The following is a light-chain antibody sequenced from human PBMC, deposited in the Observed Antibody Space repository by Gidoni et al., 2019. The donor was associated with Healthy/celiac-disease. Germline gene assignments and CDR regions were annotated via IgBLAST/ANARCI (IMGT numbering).Light chain of an antibody. Sequence: DIVMTQSPDSLTVSLGERASINCKSSQTILYNSNNKNYLAWYQQKPGQPPRLLIYWASTRESGVPDRFSGSGSGTDFTLTISSLQAEEVAVYYCQQYFTSPWTFGQGTKVEIK. V-gene: IGKV4-1*01. CDR3: QQYFTSPWT. J-gene: IGKJ1*01. CDR1: QTILYNSNNKNY. CDR2: WAS.